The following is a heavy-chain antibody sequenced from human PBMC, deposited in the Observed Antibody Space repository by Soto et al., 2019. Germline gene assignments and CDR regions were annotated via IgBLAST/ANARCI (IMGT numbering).Heavy chain of an antibody. J-gene: IGHJ4*02. D-gene: IGHD3-22*01. CDR2: ISSSGSYI. CDR3: ARGTFYYESHAYYGY. V-gene: IGHV3-21*01. Sequence: EVQLVESGGGLVKPGGSLRLSCAASGFTFSSYSMNWVRQAPGKGLEWVSSISSSGSYIYYADSVKGRFTISRDNAKNSLYLQMNSLRAEDTAVYYCARGTFYYESHAYYGYGGQGTVVTVSS. CDR1: GFTFSSYS.